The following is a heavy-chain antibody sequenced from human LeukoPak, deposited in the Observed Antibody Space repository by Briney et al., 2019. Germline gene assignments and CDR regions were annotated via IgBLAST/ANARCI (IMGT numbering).Heavy chain of an antibody. V-gene: IGHV3-23*01. CDR2: ISGSGGST. Sequence: PGGSLRLSCAASGFTFSSYAMSWVRQAPGKGLEWVSAISGSGGSTYYADSVKGRFTISRDNSKNTLYLQMNSLRAEDTAVYYCAEGGQQPFYFYYGNEVWGQRTTVT. D-gene: IGHD1/OR15-1a*01. CDR3: AEGGQQPFYFYYGNEV. CDR1: GFTFSSYA. J-gene: IGHJ6*02.